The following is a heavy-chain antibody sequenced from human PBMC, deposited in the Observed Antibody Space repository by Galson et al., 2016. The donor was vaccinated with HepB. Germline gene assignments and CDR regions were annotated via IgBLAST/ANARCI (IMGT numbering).Heavy chain of an antibody. Sequence: SVKVSCKASGYRFINFGISWIRQAPGHGLEWLGWITPYDEKTKYAPKVKDRVTLTIDTSTNTAYMELRSLTFDDTAVYYCARGQQLERRPGWVGPWGQGTLVRVSS. J-gene: IGHJ5*02. V-gene: IGHV1-18*01. D-gene: IGHD1-1*01. CDR2: ITPYDEKT. CDR1: GYRFINFG. CDR3: ARGQQLERRPGWVGP.